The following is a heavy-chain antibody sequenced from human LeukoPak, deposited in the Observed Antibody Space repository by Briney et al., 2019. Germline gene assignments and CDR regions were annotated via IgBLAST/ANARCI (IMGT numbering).Heavy chain of an antibody. J-gene: IGHJ4*02. Sequence: SGRSLRLSCAASGITFSSYAMHWVRQAPGKGLEWVAIISYDGSDKYYADSVKGRLTISRDNSKSTLYLQMINLRTADTAVYYCARADGSVAGPPSGHWGQGTLVTVSS. CDR1: GITFSSYA. CDR3: ARADGSVAGPPSGH. D-gene: IGHD6-19*01. CDR2: ISYDGSDK. V-gene: IGHV3-30-3*01.